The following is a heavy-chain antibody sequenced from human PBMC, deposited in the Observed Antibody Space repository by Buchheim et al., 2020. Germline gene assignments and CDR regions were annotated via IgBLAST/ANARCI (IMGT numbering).Heavy chain of an antibody. CDR1: GFTFSSYE. Sequence: EVQLVESGEGLVQPGGSLRLSCAASGFTFSSYEMNWVRQAPGKGLEWVSYISSSGSTIYYADSVKGRFTISRDNAKNSLYLQMNSLRAEDTAVYYCARENDFWSGSYGWFDPWGQGTL. CDR2: ISSSGSTI. J-gene: IGHJ5*02. V-gene: IGHV3-48*03. CDR3: ARENDFWSGSYGWFDP. D-gene: IGHD3-3*01.